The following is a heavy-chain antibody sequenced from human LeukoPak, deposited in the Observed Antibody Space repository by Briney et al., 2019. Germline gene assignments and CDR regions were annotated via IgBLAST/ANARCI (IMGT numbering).Heavy chain of an antibody. CDR1: GYTFTSYG. D-gene: IGHD3-22*01. V-gene: IGHV1-18*01. J-gene: IGHJ4*02. Sequence: ASVKVSCKASGYTFTSYGISWVRQAPGQGLEWMGWISAYNGNTNYAQKLQGRVTMTTDTSTSTAYMELRSLRSDDTAVYYCARIDYYDSSGYDDYWGQGTLDTVSS. CDR2: ISAYNGNT. CDR3: ARIDYYDSSGYDDY.